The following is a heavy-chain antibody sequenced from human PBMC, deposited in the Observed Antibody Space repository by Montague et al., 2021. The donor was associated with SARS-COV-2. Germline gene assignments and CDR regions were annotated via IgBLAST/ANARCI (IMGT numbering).Heavy chain of an antibody. D-gene: IGHD1-1*01. V-gene: IGHV4-59*01. Sequence: SETLSLTCTVSGGSISPYYWNWIRQSPGKGLEWIGDIYYSGSTTXNPSLGSRVTISVDTSKNQFSLRLSCVTVADTAVYYCASGIRYANRGQGILVTVSS. CDR1: GGSISPYY. J-gene: IGHJ4*02. CDR3: ASGIRYAN. CDR2: IYYSGST.